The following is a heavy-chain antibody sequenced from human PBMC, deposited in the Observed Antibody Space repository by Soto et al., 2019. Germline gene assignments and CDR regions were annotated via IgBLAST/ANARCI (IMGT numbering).Heavy chain of an antibody. V-gene: IGHV4-31*03. Sequence: SETLSLTCTVSGGSISSGGYYWSWIRQHPGKGLEWIGYIYYSGSTYYNPSLKSRVTISVDTSKNQFSLKLSSVTAADTAVYYCARSPILDYSNSGGNFDYWGQGTLVTVSS. D-gene: IGHD4-4*01. CDR3: ARSPILDYSNSGGNFDY. CDR1: GGSISSGGYY. CDR2: IYYSGST. J-gene: IGHJ4*02.